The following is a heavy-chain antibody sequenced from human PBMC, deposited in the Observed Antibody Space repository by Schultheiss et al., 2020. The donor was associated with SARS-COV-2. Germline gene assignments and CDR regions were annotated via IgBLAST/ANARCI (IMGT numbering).Heavy chain of an antibody. J-gene: IGHJ4*02. V-gene: IGHV4-4*02. D-gene: IGHD6-19*01. CDR2: IYYSGST. Sequence: SETLSLTCAVSGGSISSSNWWSWVRQPPGKGLEWIGYIYYSGSTNYNPSLKSRVTISVDTSKNQFSLKLSSVTAADTAVYYCASSPVRDYWGQGTLVTVSS. CDR1: GGSISSSNW. CDR3: ASSPVRDY.